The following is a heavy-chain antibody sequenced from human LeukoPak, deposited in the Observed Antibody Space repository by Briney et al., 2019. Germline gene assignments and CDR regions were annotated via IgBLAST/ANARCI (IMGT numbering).Heavy chain of an antibody. Sequence: GGSLRLSCAASGFTFSSYDMHWVRQAPGKGLEWVAFIRYDGSNKYYADSVKGRFTISRDNAKNSLYLQMNSLRADDTAVYYCARGDYSSSWFDYWGQGTLVTVSS. CDR3: ARGDYSSSWFDY. CDR1: GFTFSSYD. J-gene: IGHJ4*02. D-gene: IGHD6-13*01. V-gene: IGHV3-30*02. CDR2: IRYDGSNK.